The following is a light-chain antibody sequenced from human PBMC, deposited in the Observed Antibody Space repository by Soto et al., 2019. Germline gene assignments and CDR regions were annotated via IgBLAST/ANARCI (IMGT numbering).Light chain of an antibody. V-gene: IGLV2-8*01. J-gene: IGLJ3*02. CDR3: SSYAGSNNWV. CDR1: SSDVGAYFY. Sequence: QSALTQPPSASGSPGQSVTISCTGTSSDVGAYFYVSWYQQHPGKAPQLMIYEVSKRPSGVPDRFSGSKSGNTASLTVSGLQAEDEADYYCSSYAGSNNWVFGGGTKLTVL. CDR2: EVS.